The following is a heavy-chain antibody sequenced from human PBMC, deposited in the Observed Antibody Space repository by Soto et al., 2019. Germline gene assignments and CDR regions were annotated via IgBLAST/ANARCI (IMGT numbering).Heavy chain of an antibody. CDR3: ARTDYYYLDY. D-gene: IGHD3-10*01. J-gene: IGHJ4*02. V-gene: IGHV1-69*02. CDR1: GGTFSSYT. Sequence: ASVKVSCKASGGTFSSYTISWVRQAPGQGLEWMGRIIPILGIANYAQKFQGRVTITRDTSASTAYMELSSLRSEDTAVYYCARTDYYYLDYWGQGTLVTVSS. CDR2: IIPILGIA.